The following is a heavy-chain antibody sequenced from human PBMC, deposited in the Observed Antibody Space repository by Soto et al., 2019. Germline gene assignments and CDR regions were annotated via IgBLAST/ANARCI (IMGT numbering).Heavy chain of an antibody. CDR2: IYYSGST. CDR3: AREEYYDFWSGYTHNWFDP. CDR1: GGSISSGGYY. D-gene: IGHD3-3*01. V-gene: IGHV4-31*01. J-gene: IGHJ5*02. Sequence: SETLSLTCTVSGGSISSGGYYWSWIRQHPGKGLEWIGYIYYSGSTYYNPSLKSPVTISVDTSKNQFSLKLSSVTAADTAVYYCAREEYYDFWSGYTHNWFDPWGQGTLVTVSS.